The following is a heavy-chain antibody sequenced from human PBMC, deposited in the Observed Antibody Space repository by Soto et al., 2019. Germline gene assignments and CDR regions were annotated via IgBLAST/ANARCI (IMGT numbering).Heavy chain of an antibody. CDR2: IYWDDDK. CDR3: ARPEYVCSADSCPPHFSV. CDR1: GFSLSTRGVG. Sequence: SGPTLVNPTQTLTLTCTFSGFSLSTRGVGVGWIRQPPGKALEWLALIYWDDDKRYSPSLKNRVSITKDTSKKQVVLTMTNMDHVDTATSYCARPEYVCSADSCPPHFSVWGQGTLVTVSS. J-gene: IGHJ1*01. D-gene: IGHD2-15*01. V-gene: IGHV2-5*02.